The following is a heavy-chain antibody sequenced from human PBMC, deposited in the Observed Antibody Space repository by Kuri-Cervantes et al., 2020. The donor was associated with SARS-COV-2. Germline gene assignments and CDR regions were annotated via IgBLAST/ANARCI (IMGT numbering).Heavy chain of an antibody. CDR3: ARESGSSYDYVWGSYRYRNGWFDP. V-gene: IGHV1-2*02. J-gene: IGHJ5*02. D-gene: IGHD3-16*02. CDR1: GYTFTGYY. Sequence: ASVKVSCKASGYTFTGYYMHWVRQAPGQGLEWMGWINPNSGGTNYAQKFQGRVTMTRDTSTGTVYMELSSLRSEDTAVYYCARESGSSYDYVWGSYRYRNGWFDPWGQGTLVTVSS. CDR2: INPNSGGT.